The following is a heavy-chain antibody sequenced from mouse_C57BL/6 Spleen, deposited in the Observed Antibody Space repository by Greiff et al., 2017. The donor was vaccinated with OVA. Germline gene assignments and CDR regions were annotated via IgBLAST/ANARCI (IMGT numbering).Heavy chain of an antibody. Sequence: EVKLQESGPELVKPGASVKIPCKASGYTFTDYNMDWVKQSHGKSLEWIGDINPNNGGTIYNQKFKGKATLTVDKSSSTAYMELRSLTSEDTAVYYCALLDSSGWGFAYWGQGTLVTVSA. CDR1: GYTFTDYN. CDR2: INPNNGGT. CDR3: ALLDSSGWGFAY. D-gene: IGHD3-2*02. J-gene: IGHJ3*01. V-gene: IGHV1-18*01.